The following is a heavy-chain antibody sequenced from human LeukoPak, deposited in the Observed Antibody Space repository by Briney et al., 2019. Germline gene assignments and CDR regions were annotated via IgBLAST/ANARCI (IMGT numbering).Heavy chain of an antibody. Sequence: SETLSLTCTVSGGSISSGGSYWSWIRQHPGKGLEWIGYIYYSGSTYYNPSLKSRVTISVDTSKNQFSLKLSSVTAADTAVYYCARETAVTSSVGIGAHDAFDIWGQGTMVTVSS. D-gene: IGHD4-17*01. V-gene: IGHV4-31*03. J-gene: IGHJ3*02. CDR3: ARETAVTSSVGIGAHDAFDI. CDR1: GGSISSGGSY. CDR2: IYYSGST.